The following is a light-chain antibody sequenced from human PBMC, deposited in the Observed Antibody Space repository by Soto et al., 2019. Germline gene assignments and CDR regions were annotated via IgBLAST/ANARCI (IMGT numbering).Light chain of an antibody. V-gene: IGKV3D-15*02. CDR3: QQYGTSPWT. Sequence: EIVMTQSPATLSVSPGERVTLSCRASQSLTRNLAWYQHKPGQSPRLLIYGGSARATGIPARFSGSGSETDFSLTINRLEPEDFAVYHCQQYGTSPWTFGQGTKVDIK. J-gene: IGKJ1*01. CDR2: GGS. CDR1: QSLTRN.